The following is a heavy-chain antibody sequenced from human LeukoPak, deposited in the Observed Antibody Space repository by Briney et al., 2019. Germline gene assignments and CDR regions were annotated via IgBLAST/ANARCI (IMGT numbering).Heavy chain of an antibody. D-gene: IGHD2-15*01. J-gene: IGHJ3*02. CDR1: GYTFTGYY. Sequence: GASVKVSCKVSGYTFTGYYMHWVRQAPGQGLEWMGWINPNSGGTNYAQKFQGRVTMTRDTSISTAYMELSRLRSDDTAVYYCARESPYCSGGSCYPGAFDIWGQGTMVTVSS. CDR3: ARESPYCSGGSCYPGAFDI. CDR2: INPNSGGT. V-gene: IGHV1-2*02.